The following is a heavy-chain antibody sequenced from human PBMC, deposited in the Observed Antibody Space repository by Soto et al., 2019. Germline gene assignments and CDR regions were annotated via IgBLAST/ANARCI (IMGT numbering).Heavy chain of an antibody. CDR3: ARGSHLDD. CDR2: IYNTDTGNT. J-gene: IGHJ4*02. Sequence: QVQLQESGPGLVKPSETLSLTCSVSGGSIYSYYCTWIRQAPVKGLEWIGYIYNTDTGNTNYNPSLKRRVTISRDMSKNQFSLKLTSVTAADTAVYYCARGSHLDDWGQGALVTVSS. CDR1: GGSIYSYY. V-gene: IGHV4-59*01.